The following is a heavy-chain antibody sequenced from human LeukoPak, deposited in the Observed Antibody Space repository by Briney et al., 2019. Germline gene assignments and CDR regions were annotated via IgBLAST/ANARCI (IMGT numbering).Heavy chain of an antibody. CDR3: ASISSGYYFDY. Sequence: PGGSLRLSCAASGFTFSDYYMSWIRQAPGKGLEWVSYISSSSSYTNYADSVKGRFTVSRDNAKNSLYLQMNSLRAEDTAVYYCASISSGYYFDYWGQGTLVTVSS. CDR1: GFTFSDYY. V-gene: IGHV3-11*03. D-gene: IGHD3-22*01. CDR2: ISSSSSYT. J-gene: IGHJ4*02.